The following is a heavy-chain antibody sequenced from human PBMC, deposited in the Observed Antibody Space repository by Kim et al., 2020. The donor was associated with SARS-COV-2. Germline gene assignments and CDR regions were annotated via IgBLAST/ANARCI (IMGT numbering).Heavy chain of an antibody. V-gene: IGHV3-43*02. Sequence: GGSLRLSCAASGFTFDDYAMHWVRQAPGKGLDWVSLISGDGGSTYYADSVKGRFTISRDNSKNSLYLQMNSLRTEDTALYYCAKEGSLSSSWYFLGGYFQHLGQGTLITVSS. CDR1: GFTFDDYA. CDR2: ISGDGGST. D-gene: IGHD6-13*01. J-gene: IGHJ1*01. CDR3: AKEGSLSSSWYFLGGYFQH.